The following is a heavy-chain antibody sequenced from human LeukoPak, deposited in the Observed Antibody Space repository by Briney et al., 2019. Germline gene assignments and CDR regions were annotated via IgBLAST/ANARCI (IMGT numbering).Heavy chain of an antibody. J-gene: IGHJ6*03. CDR1: GGSISSSSYY. CDR2: IYYSGST. D-gene: IGHD6-19*01. CDR3: ARMRTGIAVAASNYYYYMDA. V-gene: IGHV4-39*01. Sequence: SETLSLTCTVSGGSISSSSYYWGWIRQPPGKGLEWIGSIYYSGSTYYNPSLKSRVTISVDTSKNQFSLKLSSVTAADTAVYYCARMRTGIAVAASNYYYYMDAWGKGTTVTISS.